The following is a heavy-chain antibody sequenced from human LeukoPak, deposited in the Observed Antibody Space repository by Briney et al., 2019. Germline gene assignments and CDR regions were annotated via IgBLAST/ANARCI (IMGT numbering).Heavy chain of an antibody. D-gene: IGHD2-2*01. Sequence: PSETLSLTCAVYGGSFSGYYWSWIRQPPGKGLEWIGEINHSGSTNYNPSLKSRVTISVDTSKNQFSLKLSSVTAADTAVYYCARLGVVPAASYYFDYWGQGTLVTVSS. J-gene: IGHJ4*02. V-gene: IGHV4-34*01. CDR3: ARLGVVPAASYYFDY. CDR1: GGSFSGYY. CDR2: INHSGST.